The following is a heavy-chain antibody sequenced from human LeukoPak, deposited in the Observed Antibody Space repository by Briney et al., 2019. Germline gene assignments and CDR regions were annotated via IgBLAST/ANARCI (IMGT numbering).Heavy chain of an antibody. V-gene: IGHV1-46*01. Sequence: ASVKVSCKASGYTFTSYYMHWVRQAPGQGLEWMGIINPSGGSTSYAQKFQGRVTMTRDTSTSTVYMELRSLRSEDTAVYYCARDTAGGGATDYWGQGTLVTVSS. CDR1: GYTFTSYY. CDR3: ARDTAGGGATDY. D-gene: IGHD1-26*01. J-gene: IGHJ4*02. CDR2: INPSGGST.